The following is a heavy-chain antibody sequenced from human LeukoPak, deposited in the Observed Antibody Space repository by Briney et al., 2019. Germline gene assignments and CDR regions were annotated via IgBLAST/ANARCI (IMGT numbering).Heavy chain of an antibody. J-gene: IGHJ5*02. CDR3: AATWCYDVMRGFWLPS. CDR1: GGSITSYY. D-gene: IGHD3-3*01. CDR2: AYYSGRT. V-gene: IGHV4-59*01. Sequence: SETLSLTCTVSGGSITSYYWSWIRQAPGKGLEWIGYAYYSGRTEYNPSLKSRVTISVDTSKKQFSLNLRSVTAGDTAVYYCAATWCYDVMRGFWLPSWGQGVQVTVSS.